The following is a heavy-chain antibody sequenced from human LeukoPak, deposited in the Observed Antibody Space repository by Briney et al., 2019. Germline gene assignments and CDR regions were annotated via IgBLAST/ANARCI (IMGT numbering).Heavy chain of an antibody. D-gene: IGHD1-1*01. J-gene: IGHJ4*02. CDR1: GYTFTAYY. CDR3: ARADWSMLDY. CDR2: INPNSGDT. V-gene: IGHV1-2*02. Sequence: EASVKVSCKASGYTFTAYYMHWVRQAPGQGLEWMGWINPNSGDTNFAQKFQGRVTMTRDTSISTVYMELSRLRSDDAAVYYCARADWSMLDYWGQGTLVTVSS.